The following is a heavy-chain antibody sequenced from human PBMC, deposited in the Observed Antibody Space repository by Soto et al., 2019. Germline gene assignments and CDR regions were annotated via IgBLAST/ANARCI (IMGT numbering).Heavy chain of an antibody. J-gene: IGHJ6*02. Sequence: ASVKVSCKAPGYTFTGYYMHWVRQAPGQGLEWMGWINPNSGGTNYAQKFQGWVTMNRDTSISTAYMELSRLRSDDTAVYYCERGHDILTGYYMDYYYYGMDVWGQGTTVTGSS. D-gene: IGHD3-9*01. CDR3: ERGHDILTGYYMDYYYYGMDV. CDR2: INPNSGGT. V-gene: IGHV1-2*04. CDR1: GYTFTGYY.